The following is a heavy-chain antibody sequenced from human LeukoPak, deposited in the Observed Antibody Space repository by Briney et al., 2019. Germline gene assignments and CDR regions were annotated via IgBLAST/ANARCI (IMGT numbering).Heavy chain of an antibody. J-gene: IGHJ4*02. CDR1: GGSISSYY. D-gene: IGHD3-22*01. V-gene: IGHV4-59*01. CDR2: ICYSGST. CDR3: ARVTGYIVEDYFDY. Sequence: SETLSLTCSVSGGSISSYYWSWIRQPPGKGLEWIGYICYSGSTNYNPSLKSRVTISVDTSKNQFSLRLSSVTAADTAVYYCARVTGYIVEDYFDYWGQGTLVTVSS.